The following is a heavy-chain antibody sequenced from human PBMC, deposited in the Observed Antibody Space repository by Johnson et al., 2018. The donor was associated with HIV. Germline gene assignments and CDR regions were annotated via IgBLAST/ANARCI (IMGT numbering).Heavy chain of an antibody. CDR3: ARVATFGVVISEAFDI. V-gene: IGHV3-30*03. CDR1: GFTFRNYG. J-gene: IGHJ3*02. Sequence: QMQLVESGGGVVQPGRSLRLSCVASGFTFRNYGMHWVRQAPGKGLEWVAVISYDGSGKYYVDSVKGRFTISRDNSKNTLYLQMNSLRFEDTAVYYCARVATFGVVISEAFDIWGQGTMVTVSS. CDR2: ISYDGSGK. D-gene: IGHD3-3*01.